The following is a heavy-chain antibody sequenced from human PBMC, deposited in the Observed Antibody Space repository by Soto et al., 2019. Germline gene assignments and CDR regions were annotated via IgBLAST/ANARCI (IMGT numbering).Heavy chain of an antibody. Sequence: PGVSLRLSCASSGFTLSDYWMHWVRQVPGKGQLWVSRISVDGGDTTYADSVKGRFTISRDNAKNTLYLQMDTLRAEDTAIYYCARAPEKRELDLWGHGRLVNFS. J-gene: IGHJ5*02. CDR3: ARAPEKRELDL. V-gene: IGHV3-74*01. CDR1: GFTLSDYW. CDR2: ISVDGGDT.